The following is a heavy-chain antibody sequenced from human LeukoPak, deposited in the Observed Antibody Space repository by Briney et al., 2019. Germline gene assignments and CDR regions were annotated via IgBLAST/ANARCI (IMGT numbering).Heavy chain of an antibody. CDR3: ARAYSGSYQDY. J-gene: IGHJ4*02. Sequence: SETLSLTCTVSGYSISSGGYYWSWIRQHPGKGLEWIGYIYYSGSTYYNPSLKSRVTISVDTSKNQFSLKLSSVTAADTAVYYCARAYSGSYQDYWGQGTLVTVSS. CDR1: GYSISSGGYY. V-gene: IGHV4-31*03. D-gene: IGHD1-26*01. CDR2: IYYSGST.